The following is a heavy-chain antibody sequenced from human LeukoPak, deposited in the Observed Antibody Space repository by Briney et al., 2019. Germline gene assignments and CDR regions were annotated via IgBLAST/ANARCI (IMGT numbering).Heavy chain of an antibody. CDR2: IIPIFGTA. CDR1: GGTFSSYA. D-gene: IGHD3-22*01. J-gene: IGHJ3*02. V-gene: IGHV1-69*13. Sequence: ASVKVSCKASGGTFSSYAISWVRQAPGQGLEWMGGIIPIFGTANYAQKFQGRVTITADESTSTAYMELSSLRSEDTAVYYCARVEGMVIYYDRAIDIWGQGTMVTVSS. CDR3: ARVEGMVIYYDRAIDI.